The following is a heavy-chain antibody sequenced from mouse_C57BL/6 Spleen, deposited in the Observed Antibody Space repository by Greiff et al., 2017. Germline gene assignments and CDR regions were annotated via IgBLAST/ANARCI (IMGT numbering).Heavy chain of an antibody. J-gene: IGHJ3*01. V-gene: IGHV3-6*01. CDR1: VSSITSGYY. D-gene: IGHD2-2*01. Sequence: EVKLLESGPGLVQPSQSLSLTCSVTVSSITSGYYWNWIRQFPGNKLEWMGYISYDGSNNYNPPLKNRISITRDTSKNQFFLKLNSVTTEDTAPYYCARDGGGYDRFAYWGQGTLVTVSA. CDR2: ISYDGSN. CDR3: ARDGGGYDRFAY.